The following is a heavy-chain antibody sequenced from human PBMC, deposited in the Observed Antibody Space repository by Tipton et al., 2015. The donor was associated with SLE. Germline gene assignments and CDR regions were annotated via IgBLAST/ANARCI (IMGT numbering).Heavy chain of an antibody. CDR1: GGSISSGDYY. V-gene: IGHV4-39*07. J-gene: IGHJ4*02. CDR3: ATVDTAMVGTGFDY. CDR2: INHSGST. D-gene: IGHD5-18*01. Sequence: TLSLTCTVSGGSISSGDYYWSWIRQPPGKGLEWIGEINHSGSTNYNPSLKSRVTISVDTSKNQFSLKLSSVTAADTAVYYCATVDTAMVGTGFDYWGQGTLVTVSS.